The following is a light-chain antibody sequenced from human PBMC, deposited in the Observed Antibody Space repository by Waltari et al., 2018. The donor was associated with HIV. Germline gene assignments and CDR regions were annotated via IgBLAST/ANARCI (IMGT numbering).Light chain of an antibody. CDR3: QVWDTSLNEIV. J-gene: IGLJ2*01. Sequence: LTQPPSVSAAPGATARITCGRVNIGRKSVHWYQQKPGQAPLVVMYDDKDRPPGIPDRLSGTNFGSTATLTISRVEAGDEADYYCQVWDTSLNEIVFGGGTKLTVL. CDR2: DDK. CDR1: NIGRKS. V-gene: IGLV3-21*01.